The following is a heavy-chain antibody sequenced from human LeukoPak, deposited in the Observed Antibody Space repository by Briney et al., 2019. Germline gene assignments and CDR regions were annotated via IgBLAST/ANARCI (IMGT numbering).Heavy chain of an antibody. CDR2: IYPGDSDT. V-gene: IGHV5-51*01. Sequence: GESLKISCKGSGYSFTSYWIGWVRQMPGKGLGWMGTIYPGDSDTRYSPSFQGQVTISADKSISTAYLQWSSLKASDTAMYYCARLEDIVVVPAANWFDPWGQGTLVTVSS. D-gene: IGHD2-2*01. J-gene: IGHJ5*02. CDR3: ARLEDIVVVPAANWFDP. CDR1: GYSFTSYW.